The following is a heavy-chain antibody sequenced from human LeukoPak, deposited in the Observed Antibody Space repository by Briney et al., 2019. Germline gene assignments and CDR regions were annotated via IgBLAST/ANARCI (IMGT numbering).Heavy chain of an antibody. V-gene: IGHV1-69*13. CDR3: ATDTYYYGSGSSACYFDY. Sequence: SVKVSCKASGGTFSSYAISWVRQAPGQGLEWMGGIIPIFGTANYAQKFQGRVTITADESTSTAYMELSSLRSEDTAVYYCATDTYYYGSGSSACYFDYWGQGTLVTVSS. J-gene: IGHJ4*02. CDR2: IIPIFGTA. CDR1: GGTFSSYA. D-gene: IGHD3-10*01.